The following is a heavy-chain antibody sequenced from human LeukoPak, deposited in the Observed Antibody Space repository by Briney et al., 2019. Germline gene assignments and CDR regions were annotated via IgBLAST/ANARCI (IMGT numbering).Heavy chain of an antibody. V-gene: IGHV3-23*01. J-gene: IGHJ4*02. D-gene: IGHD5-18*01. CDR2: ISGSGGST. Sequence: GGSLRLSCAASGFTFSSYAMSWVRQAPGKGLEWVSAISGSGGSTYYADSVKGRFTISRDNSRNTLYLQMNSLRAEDTAVYYCAKSGYSYGYYFDYWGQGTLVTVSS. CDR3: AKSGYSYGYYFDY. CDR1: GFTFSSYA.